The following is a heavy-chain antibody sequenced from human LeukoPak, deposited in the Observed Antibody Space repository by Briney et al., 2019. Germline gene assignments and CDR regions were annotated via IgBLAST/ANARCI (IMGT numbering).Heavy chain of an antibody. CDR3: ASAGMTAMVPDYFDY. Sequence: GGSLRLSCEVSGFNFSIYSMNWVRQAPGKGLEWISYISIEGNSIYYADSVKGRFTISRDNTKNSLYLQMNSLRAEDTAVYYCASAGMTAMVPDYFDYWGQGTLVTVSS. V-gene: IGHV3-21*05. J-gene: IGHJ4*02. CDR1: GFNFSIYS. D-gene: IGHD5-18*01. CDR2: ISIEGNSI.